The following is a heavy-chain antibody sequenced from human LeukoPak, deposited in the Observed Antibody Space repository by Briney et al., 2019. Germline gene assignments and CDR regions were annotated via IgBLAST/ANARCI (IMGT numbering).Heavy chain of an antibody. CDR2: FFHTGDT. Sequence: SETLSLTCAVSGDSFTGYYWSWIRQPPGKGLEWIAYFFHTGDTNYNASLRSRVTISVDTSKNQFSLKLSSVTAADTAVYYCARGAIPGRMAAAGKSWFDPWGQGTLVTVSS. J-gene: IGHJ5*02. V-gene: IGHV4-59*08. D-gene: IGHD6-13*01. CDR3: ARGAIPGRMAAAGKSWFDP. CDR1: GDSFTGYY.